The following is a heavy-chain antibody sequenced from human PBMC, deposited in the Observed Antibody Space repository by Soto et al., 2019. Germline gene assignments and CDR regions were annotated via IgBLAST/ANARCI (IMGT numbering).Heavy chain of an antibody. V-gene: IGHV4-59*08. CDR1: GGSIGSYY. D-gene: IGHD3-3*01. J-gene: IGHJ4*02. Sequence: QVQLQESGPGLVKPSETLSLTCSVSGGSIGSYYWSWIRQPPGKGLEWIGYIYYSGSTNYNPSLKXRVTISVDTSKNQFSLTLSSVTAADTAVYDCARGGWRQIDYWGQGTLVTVSS. CDR2: IYYSGST. CDR3: ARGGWRQIDY.